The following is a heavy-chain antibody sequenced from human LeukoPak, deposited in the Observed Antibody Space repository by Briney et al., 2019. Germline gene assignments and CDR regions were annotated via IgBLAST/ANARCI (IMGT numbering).Heavy chain of an antibody. J-gene: IGHJ4*02. V-gene: IGHV1-69*05. CDR3: ARDLQFGNYFDY. Sequence: ASVKVSCKASGGTFSSYAISWVRQAPGQRLEWMGRIIPIFGTANYAQKFQGRVTITTDESTSTAYMELSSLRSEDTAVYYCARDLQFGNYFDYWGQGTLFTVSS. CDR1: GGTFSSYA. CDR2: IIPIFGTA. D-gene: IGHD3-10*01.